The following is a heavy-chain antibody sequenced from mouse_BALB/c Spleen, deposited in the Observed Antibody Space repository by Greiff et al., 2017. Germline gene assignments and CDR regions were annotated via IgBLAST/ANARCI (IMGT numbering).Heavy chain of an antibody. CDR3: ARVDGYYSYAMDY. Sequence: EVKLMESGGDLVKPGGSLKLSCAASGFTFSSYGMSWVRQTPDKRLEWVATISSGGSYTYYPDSVKGRFTISRDNAKNTLYLQMSSLKSEDTAMYYCARVDGYYSYAMDYWGQGTSVTVSS. CDR2: ISSGGSYT. D-gene: IGHD2-3*01. CDR1: GFTFSSYG. V-gene: IGHV5-6*01. J-gene: IGHJ4*01.